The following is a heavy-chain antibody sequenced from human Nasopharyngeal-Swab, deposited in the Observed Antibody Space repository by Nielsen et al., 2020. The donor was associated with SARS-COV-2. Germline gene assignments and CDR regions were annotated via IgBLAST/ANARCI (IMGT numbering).Heavy chain of an antibody. V-gene: IGHV1-69*06. CDR1: GDTFISYA. D-gene: IGHD4-17*01. CDR2: IIPISGTA. Sequence: SVKVSCKVSGDTFISYAFSWVRQAPGQGLEWVGGIIPISGTAHYAQKFQGRVTITADKPTSTAYMDLTSLRSDDTAIYYCARDSGRRRNDYGNSRHAFDIWGQGTLVTVSS. J-gene: IGHJ3*02. CDR3: ARDSGRRRNDYGNSRHAFDI.